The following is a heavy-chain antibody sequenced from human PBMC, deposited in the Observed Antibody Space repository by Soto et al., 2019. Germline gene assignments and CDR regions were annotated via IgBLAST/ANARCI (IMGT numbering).Heavy chain of an antibody. D-gene: IGHD6-19*01. CDR1: GFIFSSYA. CDR2: ISGSGTTA. CDR3: AKTTDGWFSAFEI. Sequence: EVQLLESGGGLVQPGGSWRPSCAASGFIFSSYAMSWVRRPPGKGLEWVSAISGSGTTAYYADSVKGRFTFSRDNSKKTMYLQMNSLRAEDTAVYYCAKTTDGWFSAFEIWGQGTMVTVSS. V-gene: IGHV3-23*01. J-gene: IGHJ3*02.